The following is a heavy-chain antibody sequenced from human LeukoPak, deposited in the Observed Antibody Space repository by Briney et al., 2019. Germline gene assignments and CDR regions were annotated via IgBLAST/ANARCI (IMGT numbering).Heavy chain of an antibody. CDR1: RFTLSDYY. CDR3: ARDGFYDILTGYPPTLIYGMDV. D-gene: IGHD3-9*01. Sequence: PGGSLRLSCAASRFTLSDYYMSWIRQAPGKGLEWVSYISSSGSTIYYADSVKGRFTISRDNAKNSLYLQMNSLRAEGTAVYYCARDGFYDILTGYPPTLIYGMDVWGQGTMVTVSS. V-gene: IGHV3-11*01. J-gene: IGHJ6*02. CDR2: ISSSGSTI.